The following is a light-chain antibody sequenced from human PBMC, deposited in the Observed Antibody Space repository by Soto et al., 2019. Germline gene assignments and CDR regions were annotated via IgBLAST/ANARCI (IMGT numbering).Light chain of an antibody. V-gene: IGKV3-20*01. CDR3: QQSGSSPRT. CDR2: DTS. CDR1: QSVSNVY. Sequence: EIVLTQSPGNLSLSPGERATLSCRASQSVSNVYLAWYQQKPGQAPRLLIYDTSNRATGIPDRFSGSGSGTDFTLTISRLEPEDFAVYYCQQSGSSPRTFGQGTKLEIK. J-gene: IGKJ2*01.